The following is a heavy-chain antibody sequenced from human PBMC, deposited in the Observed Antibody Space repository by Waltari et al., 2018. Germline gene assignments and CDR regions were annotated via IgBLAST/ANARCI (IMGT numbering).Heavy chain of an antibody. CDR3: ARLVYIGVGPITSFNWFDP. D-gene: IGHD2-21*01. CDR1: GYTFTTHY. V-gene: IGHV5-51*01. CDR2: ISPGDSDI. Sequence: EVQLVQSGAEVKQPGETLNISCQGTGYTFTTHYIAWLPQTPGKGLEWMGIISPGDSDIRYSPSFEGQVTISADKSISTAYLQWSSLKASDTAMYYCARLVYIGVGPITSFNWFDPWGQGTLVTVSS. J-gene: IGHJ5*02.